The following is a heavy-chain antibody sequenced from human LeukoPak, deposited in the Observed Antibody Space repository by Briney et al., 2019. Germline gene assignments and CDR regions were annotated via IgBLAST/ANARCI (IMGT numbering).Heavy chain of an antibody. V-gene: IGHV4-61*02. CDR3: ASSTAIYSSGWRGAIDY. CDR2: IYTSGST. CDR1: GGSISSGSYY. D-gene: IGHD6-19*01. J-gene: IGHJ4*02. Sequence: SETLSLTCTVSGGSISSGSYYWSWIRQPAGKGLEWIGRIYTSGSTNYNPSLKSRVTISVDTSKNQFSLKLSSMTAADTAVYYCASSTAIYSSGWRGAIDYWGQGTLVTVSS.